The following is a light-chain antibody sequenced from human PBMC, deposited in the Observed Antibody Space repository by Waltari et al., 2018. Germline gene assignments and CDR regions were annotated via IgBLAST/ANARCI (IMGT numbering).Light chain of an antibody. J-gene: IGLJ1*01. CDR1: SSDVVGYNY. V-gene: IGLV2-11*01. CDR3: CSYAGSYTYV. Sequence: QSALTQPRSVSGSPGQSVTIPCTGTSSDVVGYNYVSWYQQHPGKAPKLMIYDVSKRPSGVPDRFSGSKSGNTASLTISGLQAEDEADYYCCSYAGSYTYVFGTGTKVTVL. CDR2: DVS.